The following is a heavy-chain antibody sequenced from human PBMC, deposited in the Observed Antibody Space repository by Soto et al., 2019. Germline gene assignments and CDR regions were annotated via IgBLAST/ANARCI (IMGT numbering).Heavy chain of an antibody. V-gene: IGHV4-30-4*01. D-gene: IGHD3-10*01. Sequence: PSETLSLTCTVSGGSISSGDYYWSWIRQPPGKGLEWIGYIYYSGSTYYNPSLKSRVTISVDTSKNQFSLKLSSVTAADTAVYYCARDPGGANYYYYYGMDVWGQGTTVTVS. CDR3: ARDPGGANYYYYYGMDV. CDR2: IYYSGST. CDR1: GGSISSGDYY. J-gene: IGHJ6*02.